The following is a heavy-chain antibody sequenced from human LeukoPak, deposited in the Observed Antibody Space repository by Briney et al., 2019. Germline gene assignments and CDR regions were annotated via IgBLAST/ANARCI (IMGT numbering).Heavy chain of an antibody. CDR1: GFTFSSYG. CDR2: ISYDGSNK. J-gene: IGHJ2*01. CDR3: AKDQERWTAGWYFDL. Sequence: GRSLRLSCAASGFTFSSYGMHWVRQAPGKGLEWVAVISYDGSNKYYADSVKGRFTISRDNSKNTLYLQMNSLRAEDTAVYYCAKDQERWTAGWYFDLWGRGTLVTVSS. V-gene: IGHV3-30*18. D-gene: IGHD3/OR15-3a*01.